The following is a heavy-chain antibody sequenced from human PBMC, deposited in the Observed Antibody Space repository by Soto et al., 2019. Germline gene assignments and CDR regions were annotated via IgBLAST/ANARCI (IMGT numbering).Heavy chain of an antibody. Sequence: QAQLVQSGAEVKKPGASVKVSCKASDYTFSSYGISWVRQAPGQGLEWLGWISPYNDDTNYAQKLQGRVTMTTDTSTRTAYMDLRSLRSDDTAVYYCARGGYYDSSGSRNYHYYGMDVWGQGTTVTVSS. V-gene: IGHV1-18*01. D-gene: IGHD3-22*01. CDR1: DYTFSSYG. J-gene: IGHJ6*02. CDR2: ISPYNDDT. CDR3: ARGGYYDSSGSRNYHYYGMDV.